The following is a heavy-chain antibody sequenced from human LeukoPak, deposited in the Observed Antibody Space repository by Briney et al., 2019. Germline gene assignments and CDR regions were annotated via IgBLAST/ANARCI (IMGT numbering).Heavy chain of an antibody. CDR3: ATSRAIFGVVITYFDY. D-gene: IGHD3-3*01. CDR1: GYTLTELS. V-gene: IGHV1-24*01. CDR2: FDPEDGET. J-gene: IGHJ4*02. Sequence: ASVKVSCKVSGYTLTELSMHWVRQAPGKGLEWMGGFDPEDGETIYAQKLQGRVTMTEDTSTDTAYMELSSLRSEDTAVYYCATSRAIFGVVITYFDYWGQGTLVTVSS.